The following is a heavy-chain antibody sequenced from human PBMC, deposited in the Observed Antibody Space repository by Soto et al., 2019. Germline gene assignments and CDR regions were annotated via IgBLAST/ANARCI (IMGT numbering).Heavy chain of an antibody. CDR1: GGSISSYY. Sequence: SETLSLTCTVSGGSISSYYWSWIRQPPGKGLEWIGYIYYSGSTNYNPSLKSRVTISVDTSKNQFSLKLSSVTAADTAVYYYARDEGYCSSTSCYDWFDPWGQGTLVTVSS. CDR3: ARDEGYCSSTSCYDWFDP. CDR2: IYYSGST. J-gene: IGHJ5*02. D-gene: IGHD2-2*01. V-gene: IGHV4-59*01.